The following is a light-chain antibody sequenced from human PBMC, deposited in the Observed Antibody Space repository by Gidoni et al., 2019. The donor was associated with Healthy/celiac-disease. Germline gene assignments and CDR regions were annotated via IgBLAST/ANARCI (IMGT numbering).Light chain of an antibody. V-gene: IGLV2-23*02. J-gene: IGLJ2*01. Sequence: SALTQPASVSVSPGQSITISCTGTSIAVGSYNLFSWYQQHPGNAPKLMIYQVSKRPSGGSNRFSGSKSGNTASLTISGLQAEDEADYYCCSYAGSVVFGGGTKLTVL. CDR1: SIAVGSYNL. CDR3: CSYAGSVV. CDR2: QVS.